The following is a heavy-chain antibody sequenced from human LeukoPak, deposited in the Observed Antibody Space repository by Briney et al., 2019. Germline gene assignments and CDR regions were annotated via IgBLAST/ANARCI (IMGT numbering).Heavy chain of an antibody. D-gene: IGHD3-22*01. Sequence: ASAKVSCKASEYSFTSYYMHWVRQAPGQGLEWMGIINPSGGSTSYAQKFQGRVTMTRDMSTSPVYMELSSLRSEDTAVYYCARSPADYYDSSGLYPIWREPFDYWGHGTPVTVSS. CDR2: INPSGGST. CDR1: EYSFTSYY. CDR3: ARSPADYYDSSGLYPIWREPFDY. V-gene: IGHV1-46*01. J-gene: IGHJ4*01.